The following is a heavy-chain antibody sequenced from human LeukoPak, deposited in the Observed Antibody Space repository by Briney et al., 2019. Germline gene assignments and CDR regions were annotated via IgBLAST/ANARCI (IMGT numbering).Heavy chain of an antibody. V-gene: IGHV4-4*08. CDR3: TRDDFGIKTDWEDYYYMDV. Sequence: SETLSLTCTVSGGSISSYYWSWIRQAPGKGLEWIGSIYHTGTTDHNPSLKSRVTISIDTSKNQFSLNLKSVSAADTAVYYCTRDDFGIKTDWEDYYYMDVWGKGTTVTVSS. D-gene: IGHD3-3*01. CDR1: GGSISSYY. J-gene: IGHJ6*03. CDR2: IYHTGTT.